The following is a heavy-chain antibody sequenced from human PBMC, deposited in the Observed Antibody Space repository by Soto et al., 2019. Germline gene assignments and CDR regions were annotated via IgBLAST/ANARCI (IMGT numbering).Heavy chain of an antibody. CDR3: ATALRNNGNDYLYGVDL. V-gene: IGHV1-3*01. Sequence: GASVKVSCKASGYTFTSYAMHWVRQAPGQRLEWMGWINAGNGNTKYSQKFQGRVTITRDTSASTAYMELNSLRADDTGIYYCATALRNNGNDYLYGVDLWGQGTTVTVSS. D-gene: IGHD1-20*01. CDR1: GYTFTSYA. J-gene: IGHJ6*02. CDR2: INAGNGNT.